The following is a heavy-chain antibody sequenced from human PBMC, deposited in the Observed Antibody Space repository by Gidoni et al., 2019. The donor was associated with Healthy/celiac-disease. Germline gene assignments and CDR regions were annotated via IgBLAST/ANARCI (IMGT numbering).Heavy chain of an antibody. J-gene: IGHJ4*02. CDR2: INHSGHT. CDR3: ARARGGRVVVAARGYYYDY. CDR1: GVSFSRYY. V-gene: IGHV4-34*01. D-gene: IGHD2-15*01. Sequence: QLQLQQFGAGLLKPSETLSLTCAVYGVSFSRYYWSWIRQPPGKGLEWIGEINHSGHTKYNPSLKSRVNISVDTSKNQFSMKLSSVNDADTAVYYCARARGGRVVVAARGYYYDYWGQGTLVTVSS.